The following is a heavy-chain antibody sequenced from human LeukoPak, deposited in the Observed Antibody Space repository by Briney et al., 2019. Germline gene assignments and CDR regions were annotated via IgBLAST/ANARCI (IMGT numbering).Heavy chain of an antibody. CDR1: GYTFTSYY. CDR3: AREGDGSGSYYEYYFDY. Sequence: ASVKVSCKASGYTFTSYYMHWVRQAPGQGLEWMGRINPSGGSTSYAQKFQGRVTMTRDTSTSTVYMELSSLRSEDTAVYYCAREGDGSGSYYEYYFDYWGQGTLVTVSS. D-gene: IGHD3-10*01. J-gene: IGHJ4*02. CDR2: INPSGGST. V-gene: IGHV1-46*01.